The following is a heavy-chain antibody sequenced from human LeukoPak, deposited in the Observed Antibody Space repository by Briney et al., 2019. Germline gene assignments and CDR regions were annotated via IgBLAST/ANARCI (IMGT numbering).Heavy chain of an antibody. D-gene: IGHD6-13*01. CDR2: ISYDGSNQ. CDR1: GFSLSSHG. J-gene: IGHJ4*02. V-gene: IGHV3-30*03. CDR3: SAGHFDY. Sequence: GGSLRLSCAASGFSLSSHGMHWVRQAPGKGLEWVAVISYDGSNQDYADSVKGRFTISRDNAKNSLYLQMNSLRAEDAAVYARSAGHFDYWGQGTLVTVSS.